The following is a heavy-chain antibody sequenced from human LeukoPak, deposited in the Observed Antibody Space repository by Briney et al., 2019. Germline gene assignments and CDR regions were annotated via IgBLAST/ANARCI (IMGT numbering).Heavy chain of an antibody. Sequence: ASVKVSCKASGYTFTSYYMRWVRQAPGQGLGGMGIINPSGGSTSYSQKFQGRVTMPRDTSTSTVYMELSRLSSEDTAVYSCARAQGSRGITIFGVALYWGQGTLVTVSS. CDR2: INPSGGST. CDR1: GYTFTSYY. V-gene: IGHV1-46*01. D-gene: IGHD3-3*01. J-gene: IGHJ4*02. CDR3: ARAQGSRGITIFGVALY.